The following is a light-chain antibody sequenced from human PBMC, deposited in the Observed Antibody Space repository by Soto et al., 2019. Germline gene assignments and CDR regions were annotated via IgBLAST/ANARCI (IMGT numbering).Light chain of an antibody. CDR1: QSFSSSY. Sequence: EIVLTQSPGTLSLSPGERATLSCRASQSFSSSYLAWYQQKPGQAPRLLIYGASSRATDIPDRFSGIGSGTDCTLTISSLEPEDFAVYYCQHYGSALFTLGPGTKVDVK. CDR2: GAS. V-gene: IGKV3-20*01. J-gene: IGKJ3*01. CDR3: QHYGSALFT.